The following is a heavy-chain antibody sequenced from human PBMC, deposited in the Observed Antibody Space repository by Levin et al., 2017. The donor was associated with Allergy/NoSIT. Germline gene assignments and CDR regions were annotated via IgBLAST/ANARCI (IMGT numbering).Heavy chain of an antibody. CDR3: ARAEKLDY. Sequence: GGSLRLSCAASGFTFSSYAMHWVRQAPGKGLEWVAVISYDGSNKYYADSVKGRFTISRDNSKNTLYLQMNSLRAEDTAVYYCARAEKLDYWGQGTLVTVSS. J-gene: IGHJ4*02. V-gene: IGHV3-30-3*01. CDR2: ISYDGSNK. CDR1: GFTFSSYA.